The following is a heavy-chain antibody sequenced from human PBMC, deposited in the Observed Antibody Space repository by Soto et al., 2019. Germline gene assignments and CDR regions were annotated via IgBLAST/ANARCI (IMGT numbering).Heavy chain of an antibody. J-gene: IGHJ6*02. CDR1: GFTFSRYA. Sequence: GGSLRLSCAASGFTFSRYAMSWVRQAPGKGLEWVSAISGSGGSTYYADSVKGRFTIYRVNSKKSLYLHMNSLRAEDTAVYYCARFETSGGDYGDYGEYYWYYYGMDVWCQGSTVTVSS. CDR3: ARFETSGGDYGDYGEYYWYYYGMDV. CDR2: ISGSGGST. V-gene: IGHV3-23*01. D-gene: IGHD4-17*01.